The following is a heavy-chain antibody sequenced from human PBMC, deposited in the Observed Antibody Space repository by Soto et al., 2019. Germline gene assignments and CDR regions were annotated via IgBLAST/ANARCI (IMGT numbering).Heavy chain of an antibody. CDR2: IYYSGST. D-gene: IGHD3-22*01. J-gene: IGHJ5*02. Sequence: SVTLALTCTVSGGSIRSGGYYWSWIRQHPWKGLEWIGYIYYSGSTYYNPSLKSRVTISVDTSKNQFSLKLSSVTAADTAVYYCARDGYDSSGYWVSSSWFDPWGQGTLVTVSS. CDR1: GGSIRSGGYY. V-gene: IGHV4-31*03. CDR3: ARDGYDSSGYWVSSSWFDP.